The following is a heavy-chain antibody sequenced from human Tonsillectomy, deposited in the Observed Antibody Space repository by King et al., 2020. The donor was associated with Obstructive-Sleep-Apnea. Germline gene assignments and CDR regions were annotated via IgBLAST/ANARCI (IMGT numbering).Heavy chain of an antibody. CDR2: IWYDGTNK. D-gene: IGHD3-10*01. J-gene: IGHJ6*02. CDR1: GFTFSSYG. Sequence: VQLVESGGGVVQPGRSLRLSCAASGFTFSSYGMHWVRQAPGKGLEWVAVIWYDGTNKYYADSVKGRFTISRDNTNNTLYLQMNRLRADDTGVYYCAKDYYGSATYIDWYYYGMDVWGQGTTVTVSS. V-gene: IGHV3-33*06. CDR3: AKDYYGSATYIDWYYYGMDV.